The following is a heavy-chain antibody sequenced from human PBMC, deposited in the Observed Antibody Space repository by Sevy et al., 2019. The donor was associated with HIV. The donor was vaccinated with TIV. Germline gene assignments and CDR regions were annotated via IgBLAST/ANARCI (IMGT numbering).Heavy chain of an antibody. CDR1: GDSVSSNSAA. Sequence: SQTLSLTCAISGDSVSSNSAAWNWIRQSPSRGLEWLGRTYYRSKWYNDYAVSVKSRITINPDTSKNQFSLQLNSVTPEDTAVYYCARNPPYCSSTSCQFDYWGQGTLVTVSS. V-gene: IGHV6-1*01. D-gene: IGHD2-2*01. CDR3: ARNPPYCSSTSCQFDY. CDR2: TYYRSKWYN. J-gene: IGHJ4*02.